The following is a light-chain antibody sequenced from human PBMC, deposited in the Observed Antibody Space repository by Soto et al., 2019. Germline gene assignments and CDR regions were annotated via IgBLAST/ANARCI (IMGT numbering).Light chain of an antibody. V-gene: IGKV3-11*01. Sequence: EIVLTQSPATLSFAPGERATLSWRASQSVSSYLAWYQQKPGQAPRLLIYDASNRATGIPARFSGSGSGTEFTLTISSLQSEDFAVYYCQQYNNWPPITFGQGTRLEIK. J-gene: IGKJ5*01. CDR2: DAS. CDR1: QSVSSY. CDR3: QQYNNWPPIT.